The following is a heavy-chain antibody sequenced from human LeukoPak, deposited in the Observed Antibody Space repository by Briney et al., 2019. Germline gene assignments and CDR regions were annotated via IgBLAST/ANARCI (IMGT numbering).Heavy chain of an antibody. Sequence: GGSLRLSCVSSGFTFSSYWMHWVRQAPGKGLVWVSRINTDGRTTSYADSVKGRFTISRDNAKNTLYLQMNSLRAEDTAVYYCVRSAFLTTEFYFDYWGQGTLVTVSS. J-gene: IGHJ4*02. D-gene: IGHD4-11*01. CDR3: VRSAFLTTEFYFDY. CDR2: INTDGRTT. CDR1: GFTFSSYW. V-gene: IGHV3-74*01.